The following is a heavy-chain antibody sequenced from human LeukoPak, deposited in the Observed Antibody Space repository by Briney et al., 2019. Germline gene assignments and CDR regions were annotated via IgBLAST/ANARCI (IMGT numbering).Heavy chain of an antibody. CDR1: GGTFSSYA. Sequence: SVKVSCKASGGTFSSYAISWVRQAPGQGLEWMGGIIPIFGTADYAQKFQGRVTITADESTSTAYMELSSLRSEDTAVYYCAGSTVTRLAEYFQHWGQGTLVTVSS. D-gene: IGHD4-17*01. CDR3: AGSTVTRLAEYFQH. J-gene: IGHJ1*01. V-gene: IGHV1-69*13. CDR2: IIPIFGTA.